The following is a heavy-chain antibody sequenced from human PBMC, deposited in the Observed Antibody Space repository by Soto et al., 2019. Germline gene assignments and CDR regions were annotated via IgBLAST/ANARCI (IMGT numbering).Heavy chain of an antibody. CDR3: AKDTGLGGTGSLCFDY. Sequence: EVQLLESGGGLVQPGGSLRLSCAASGFTFSSYAMSWVRQAPGKGLEWVSTISGSGISTYYADSVKGRFTISRDNSKNTLYLQMNSLGAEDTAVYYCAKDTGLGGTGSLCFDYWGQGTLVTVSS. CDR1: GFTFSSYA. CDR2: ISGSGIST. J-gene: IGHJ4*02. V-gene: IGHV3-23*01. D-gene: IGHD1-1*01.